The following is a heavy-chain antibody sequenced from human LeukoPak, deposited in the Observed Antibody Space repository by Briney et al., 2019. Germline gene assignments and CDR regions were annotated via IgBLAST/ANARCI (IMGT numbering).Heavy chain of an antibody. Sequence: SETLPLTCNVSGGSVNSGSYYWSWIRQPPGKGLEWIGYIYNSGTTNYNPSLKSRVTISVDSSKNQFSLKLTSVTAADTAVYYCARGARGYSYGWGQGTLVTVSS. CDR2: IYNSGTT. J-gene: IGHJ4*01. V-gene: IGHV4-61*01. CDR1: GGSVNSGSYY. CDR3: ARGARGYSYG. D-gene: IGHD5-18*01.